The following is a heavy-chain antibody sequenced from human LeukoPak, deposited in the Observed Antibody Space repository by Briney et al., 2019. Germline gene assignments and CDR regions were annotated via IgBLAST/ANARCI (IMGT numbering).Heavy chain of an antibody. CDR1: GFTFSSYG. CDR3: AKGGGYSYGKSLDY. V-gene: IGHV3-30*02. CDR2: IRYDGSNK. Sequence: GGSLRLSCAASGFTFSSYGMHWVRQAPGKGLEWVAFIRYDGSNKYYADSVKGRFTISRDNSKNTLYLQMNSLRAEDTAVYYCAKGGGYSYGKSLDYWGQGTLVTVSS. D-gene: IGHD5-18*01. J-gene: IGHJ4*02.